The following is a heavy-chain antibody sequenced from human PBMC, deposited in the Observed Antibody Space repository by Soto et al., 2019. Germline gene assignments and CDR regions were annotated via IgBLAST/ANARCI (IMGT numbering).Heavy chain of an antibody. CDR3: NMGSEYDFWSGYL. Sequence: QVRLVQSGAEVRKPGSWVKVTYKDTGGTSTRYAINWVRQTPGQGLERMGGIVPMFGTSKYAHEFAGRVTITADTSTKGAYMELKRLRSEETAVYYCNMGSEYDFWSGYLWGQGTLVSVSS. J-gene: IGHJ4*02. V-gene: IGHV1-69*06. D-gene: IGHD3-3*01. CDR1: GGTSTRYA. CDR2: IVPMFGTS.